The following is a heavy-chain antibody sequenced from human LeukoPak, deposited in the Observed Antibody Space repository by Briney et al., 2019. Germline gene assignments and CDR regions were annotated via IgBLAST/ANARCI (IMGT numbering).Heavy chain of an antibody. CDR3: ARGGASSQWFDP. D-gene: IGHD2-15*01. Sequence: SETLSLTCTVSTDFISSYYWSWIRQPPGKGLEWIAFISSSGITNYNPSLKSRVSISADTSKNQFSLNVSPVTAADMAVYYCARGGASSQWFDPWGQGTLVTVSS. J-gene: IGHJ5*02. CDR1: TDFISSYY. V-gene: IGHV4-59*01. CDR2: ISSSGIT.